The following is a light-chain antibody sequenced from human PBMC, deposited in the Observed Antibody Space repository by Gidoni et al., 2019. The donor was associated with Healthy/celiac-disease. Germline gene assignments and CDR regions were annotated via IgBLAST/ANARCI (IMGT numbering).Light chain of an antibody. Sequence: QSVLTQPPSASGTPGQRVTISCSGSSSNIGSNYVSWYQHLPGTAPKLLIYRNNQRPSGVPDRFSGSKSGTSASLAISGLRSEDEADYYCAAWDDSLSGLVVFGGGTKLTVL. CDR2: RNN. J-gene: IGLJ2*01. V-gene: IGLV1-47*01. CDR3: AAWDDSLSGLVV. CDR1: SSNIGSNY.